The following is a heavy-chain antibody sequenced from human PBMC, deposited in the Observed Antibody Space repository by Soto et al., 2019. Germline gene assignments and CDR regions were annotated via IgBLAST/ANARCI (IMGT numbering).Heavy chain of an antibody. D-gene: IGHD3-10*01. V-gene: IGHV4-34*01. CDR1: GGSFSGYY. Sequence: ETLSLTCAVYGGSFSGYYWSWIRQPPGKGLEWIGEINHSGSTNYNPSLKSRVTISVDTSKNQFSLKLSSVTAADTAVYYCASPSGSGSYYFDYWGQGTLVTVSS. CDR3: ASPSGSGSYYFDY. J-gene: IGHJ4*02. CDR2: INHSGST.